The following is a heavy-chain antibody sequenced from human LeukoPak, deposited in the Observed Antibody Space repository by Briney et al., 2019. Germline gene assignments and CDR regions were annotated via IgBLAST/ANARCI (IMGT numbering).Heavy chain of an antibody. J-gene: IGHJ4*02. V-gene: IGHV4-34*01. Sequence: PSETLSLTCAVYGESFSDYFWTWLRQPPGKGLEWIGEINHSGSTNHKTSLKSRVTIPIDASKKQFSLRRSSVTAADTALYYCARRSYSRNWRTSRYHFDYWGQGTLVTVSS. CDR3: ARRSYSRNWRTSRYHFDY. CDR2: INHSGST. CDR1: GESFSDYF. D-gene: IGHD6-13*01.